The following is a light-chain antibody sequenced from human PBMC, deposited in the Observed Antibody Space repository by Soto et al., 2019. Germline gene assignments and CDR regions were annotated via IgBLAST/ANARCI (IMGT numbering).Light chain of an antibody. CDR3: QSFDSRLSAPV. V-gene: IGLV1-40*01. CDR2: ANN. Sequence: QSVLTQPPSVSGAPGQRVTISCTGSSSNIGAGFDVHWYHQIAGTAPKLLIYANNNRPSGVPDRFSGSKSGTSASLAITGLQADDEADYYCQSFDSRLSAPVFGGGTKLTVL. CDR1: SSNIGAGFD. J-gene: IGLJ2*01.